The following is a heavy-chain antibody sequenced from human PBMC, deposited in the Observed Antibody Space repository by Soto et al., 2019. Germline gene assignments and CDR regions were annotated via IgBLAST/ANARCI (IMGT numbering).Heavy chain of an antibody. CDR2: IKQDGSEK. D-gene: IGHD3-16*02. J-gene: IGHJ6*04. CDR1: GFTFSNYW. CDR3: ARRSAGTTLQFYRLQS. Sequence: WGSLRLSCEASGFTFSNYWMSWFRQAPGKGLEWVANIKQDGSEKYYVDSVKGRFTISRDNAKNSLYVQMNTLRAEDTAVYYCARRSAGTTLQFYRLQSWAKGTKVTVAS. V-gene: IGHV3-7*03.